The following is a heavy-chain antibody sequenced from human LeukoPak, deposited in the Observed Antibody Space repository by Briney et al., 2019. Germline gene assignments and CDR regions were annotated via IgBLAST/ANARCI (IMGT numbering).Heavy chain of an antibody. Sequence: SEILSLTCTVSGGSISSGGYYWSWIRRHPGKGLEWIGYIYYSGSTYYNPSLKSRVTISVDTSKNQFSLKLSSVTAADTAVYYCARVVPAAPYYYGMDVWGQGTTVTVSS. V-gene: IGHV4-31*03. CDR1: GGSISSGGYY. CDR2: IYYSGST. CDR3: ARVVPAAPYYYGMDV. D-gene: IGHD2-2*01. J-gene: IGHJ6*02.